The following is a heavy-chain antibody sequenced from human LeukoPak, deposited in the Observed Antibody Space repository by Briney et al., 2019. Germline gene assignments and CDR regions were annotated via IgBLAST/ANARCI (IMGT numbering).Heavy chain of an antibody. Sequence: SETPSLTCTVSGGSISSSSYYWGWIRQPPGKGLEWIGSIYYSGSTYYNPSLKSRVTISVDTSKNQFSLKLSSVTAADTAVYYCARFTGYYFDYWGQGTLVTVPS. CDR2: IYYSGST. CDR3: ARFTGYYFDY. V-gene: IGHV4-39*01. J-gene: IGHJ4*02. CDR1: GGSISSSSYY. D-gene: IGHD1-14*01.